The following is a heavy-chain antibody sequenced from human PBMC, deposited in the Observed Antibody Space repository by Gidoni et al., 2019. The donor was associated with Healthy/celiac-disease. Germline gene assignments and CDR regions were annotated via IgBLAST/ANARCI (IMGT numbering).Heavy chain of an antibody. CDR1: GFTVSSNY. J-gene: IGHJ4*02. V-gene: IGHV3-66*01. D-gene: IGHD3-3*01. CDR3: AIGSYYDFWSGLGAFDY. Sequence: EVQLVESGGGLVQPGGSLRLSCAASGFTVSSNYMSWVRQAPGKGLEWVSVIYSGGSTYYADSVKGRFTISRDNSKNTLYLQMSSLRAEDTAVYYCAIGSYYDFWSGLGAFDYWGQGTLVTVSS. CDR2: IYSGGST.